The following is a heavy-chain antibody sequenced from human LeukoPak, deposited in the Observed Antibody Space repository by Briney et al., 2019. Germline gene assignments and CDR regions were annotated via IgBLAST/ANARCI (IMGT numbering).Heavy chain of an antibody. CDR3: ARRLKKQLVPGDWFDP. CDR1: GYTLTELS. J-gene: IGHJ5*02. CDR2: FDPEDGET. V-gene: IGHV1-24*01. Sequence: GASVKVSCKVSGYTLTELSMHWVRQAPGKGLEWMGGFDPEDGETIYAQKFQGRVTMTEDTSTDTAYMELSSLRSEDTAVYYCARRLKKQLVPGDWFDPWGQGTLVTVSS. D-gene: IGHD6-6*01.